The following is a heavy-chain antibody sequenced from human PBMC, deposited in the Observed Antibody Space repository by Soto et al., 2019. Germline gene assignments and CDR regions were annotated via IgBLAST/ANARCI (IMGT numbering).Heavy chain of an antibody. J-gene: IGHJ4*02. V-gene: IGHV4-39*01. D-gene: IGHD3-10*01. CDR3: ASEVYSYGSGSYYREY. Sequence: PSETLSLTCTVSGGSISSSSYYWGWIRQPPGKGLEWIGSIYYSGSTYYNQSLKSRVTISVDTSKNQFSLKLSSVTAADTAVYYCASEVYSYGSGSYYREYWGQGTLVTVSS. CDR1: GGSISSSSYY. CDR2: IYYSGST.